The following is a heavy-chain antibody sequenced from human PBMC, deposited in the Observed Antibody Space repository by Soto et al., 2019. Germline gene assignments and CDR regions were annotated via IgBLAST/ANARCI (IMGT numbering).Heavy chain of an antibody. CDR2: VYSSGRT. V-gene: IGHV4-31*03. CDR1: GGSITSGGYY. CDR3: ARDHNYFNKAVDI. D-gene: IGHD3-10*01. J-gene: IGHJ3*02. Sequence: QLQLQESGPGHVRPSQTLSLTCSVSGGSITSGGYYWGWIRQLPGKGLEWVAYVYSSGRTYYNPYLESRLSISLDTSKNQFSLILRSVTVANTAIYYCARDHNYFNKAVDIWGQGAKVNVSS.